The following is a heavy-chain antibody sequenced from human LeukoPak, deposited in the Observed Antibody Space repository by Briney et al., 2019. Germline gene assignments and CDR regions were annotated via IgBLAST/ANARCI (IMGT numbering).Heavy chain of an antibody. CDR3: AKDHPIYCGGDCYYGVGP. Sequence: GGSLRLSCAASGFTFSSYAMSWVRQAPGKGLAWVSAISGSGGSTYYADSVKGRFTISRDNSKNTLYLQMNSLRAEDTAVYYCAKDHPIYCGGDCYYGVGPWGQGTLVTVSS. J-gene: IGHJ5*02. CDR1: GFTFSSYA. V-gene: IGHV3-23*01. D-gene: IGHD2-21*02. CDR2: ISGSGGST.